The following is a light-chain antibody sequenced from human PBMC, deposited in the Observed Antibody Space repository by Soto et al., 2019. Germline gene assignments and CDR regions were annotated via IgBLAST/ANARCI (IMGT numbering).Light chain of an antibody. CDR1: SSDVGGYNY. CDR2: DVS. J-gene: IGLJ3*02. Sequence: QSALTQPRSVSGSPGQSVTISCTGISSDVGGYNYVSWYQQHPGKAPKLMIYDVSKRPSGVPDRFSGSKSGNTASLTISGLQSEDEDDYYCCSYAGSYPWVFGGGTKVTVL. V-gene: IGLV2-11*01. CDR3: CSYAGSYPWV.